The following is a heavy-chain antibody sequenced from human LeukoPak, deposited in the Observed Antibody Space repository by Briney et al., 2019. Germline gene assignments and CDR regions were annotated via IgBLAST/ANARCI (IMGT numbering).Heavy chain of an antibody. CDR3: ASTIFGVVPNAGYYYGMDV. Sequence: GGSLRLSCAASGFTVSSNYMSWVRQASGKGLEWVSVIYSGGSTYYADSVKGRFTISRHNSKNTLYLQMNSLRAEDTAVYYCASTIFGVVPNAGYYYGMDVWGQGTTVTVSS. CDR2: IYSGGST. V-gene: IGHV3-53*04. J-gene: IGHJ6*02. CDR1: GFTVSSNY. D-gene: IGHD3-3*01.